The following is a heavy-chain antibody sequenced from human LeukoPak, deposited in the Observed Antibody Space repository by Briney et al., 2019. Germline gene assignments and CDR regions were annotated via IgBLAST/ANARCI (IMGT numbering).Heavy chain of an antibody. V-gene: IGHV1-18*01. CDR2: ISAYNGNT. Sequence: GASVKVSCKASGYTFTSYGISWVRQAPGQGPEWMGWISAYNGNTNYAQKLQGRVTMTTDTSTSTAYMELRSLRSDDTAVYYCARGRERGYSYGIFDYWGQGTLVTVSS. CDR1: GYTFTSYG. J-gene: IGHJ4*02. D-gene: IGHD5-18*01. CDR3: ARGRERGYSYGIFDY.